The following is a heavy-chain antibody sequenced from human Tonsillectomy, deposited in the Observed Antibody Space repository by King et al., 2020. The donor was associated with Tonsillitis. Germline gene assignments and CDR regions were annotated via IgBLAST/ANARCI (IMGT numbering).Heavy chain of an antibody. CDR1: GGSISSYY. D-gene: IGHD6-19*01. Sequence: VQLQESGPGLVKPSETLSLTCTVSGGSISSYYWSWIRQPPGKGLEWIGYSYYSGSTNYNPSLKSRVTISVDTSKNQFSLKLSSVTAADTAVYYCARGYSSPLYGMDVWGQGTTVTVSS. J-gene: IGHJ6*02. V-gene: IGHV4-59*01. CDR3: ARGYSSPLYGMDV. CDR2: SYYSGST.